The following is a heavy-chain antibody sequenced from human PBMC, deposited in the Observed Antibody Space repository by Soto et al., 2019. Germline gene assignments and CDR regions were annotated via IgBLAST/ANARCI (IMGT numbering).Heavy chain of an antibody. J-gene: IGHJ5*02. CDR2: IYATGDT. Sequence: LSLTCNVSGASLSRYYWSWIRQPPGKGLEWIGRIYATGDTDYNPSLKSRISMSVDMSKKQFSLTLRSVTAADTAIYYCVRDGTKNLRDRFEPWGRGILVTVSS. V-gene: IGHV4-4*07. CDR1: GASLSRYY. D-gene: IGHD1-26*01. CDR3: VRDGTKNLRDRFEP.